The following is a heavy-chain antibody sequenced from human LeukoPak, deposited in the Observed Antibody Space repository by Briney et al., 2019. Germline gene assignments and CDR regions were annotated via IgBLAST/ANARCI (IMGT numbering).Heavy chain of an antibody. CDR2: VYPSGGST. J-gene: IGHJ4*02. CDR1: GYTFTLFY. Sequence: VASVKVSCKASGYTFTLFYMHWVRQAPGEGLEWMGIVYPSGGSTIYAENFRGRVTMTSDTSTSMVYMELSRLRSDDTAIYYCARDSEHQLVNWGQGTLVTVSP. CDR3: ARDSEHQLVN. V-gene: IGHV1-46*01. D-gene: IGHD6-13*01.